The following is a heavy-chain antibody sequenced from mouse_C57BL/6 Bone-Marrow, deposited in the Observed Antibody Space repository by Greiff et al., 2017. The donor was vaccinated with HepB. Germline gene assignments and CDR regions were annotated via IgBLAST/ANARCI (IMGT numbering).Heavy chain of an antibody. CDR1: GFTFSDYY. CDR2: ISNGGGST. V-gene: IGHV5-12*01. Sequence: DVKLVESGGGLVQPGGSLKLSCAASGFTFSDYYMYWVRQTPEKRLEWVAYISNGGGSTYYPDTVKGRFTISRDNAKNTLYLQISRLKSEDTAMYYCARRSYYGNYEFAYWGQGTLVTVSA. J-gene: IGHJ3*01. D-gene: IGHD2-1*01. CDR3: ARRSYYGNYEFAY.